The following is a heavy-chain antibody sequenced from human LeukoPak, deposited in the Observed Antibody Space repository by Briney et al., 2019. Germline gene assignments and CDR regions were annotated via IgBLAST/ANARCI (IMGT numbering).Heavy chain of an antibody. CDR3: AREYSSGLNWFDP. J-gene: IGHJ5*02. Sequence: SETLSLTCTLSGGSINNYYWSWIRQPPGKGLGWIGYIYYNGNTNYNPSLKSRVTISVDTSKNQFSLKLSSVTAADTAVYFCAREYSSGLNWFDPWGQGTLVTVSS. V-gene: IGHV4-59*01. CDR2: IYYNGNT. D-gene: IGHD6-19*01. CDR1: GGSINNYY.